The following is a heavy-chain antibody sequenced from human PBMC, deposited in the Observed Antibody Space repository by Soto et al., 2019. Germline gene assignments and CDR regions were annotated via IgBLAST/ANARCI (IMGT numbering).Heavy chain of an antibody. CDR2: IYYSGST. CDR3: AREYRVGSGSLNWFDP. V-gene: IGHV4-31*03. Sequence: SETLSLTCTVSGGSISSGGYYWSWIRQHPGKGLEWIGYIYYSGSTYYNPSLKSRVTISVDTSKNQFSLKLSSVTAADTAVYYCAREYRVGSGSLNWFDPWGQGTLVTVSS. D-gene: IGHD3-10*01. CDR1: GGSISSGGYY. J-gene: IGHJ5*02.